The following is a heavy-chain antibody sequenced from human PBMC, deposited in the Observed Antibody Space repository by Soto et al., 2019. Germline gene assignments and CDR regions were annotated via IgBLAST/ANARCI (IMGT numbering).Heavy chain of an antibody. CDR2: INAGNDNT. Sequence: PLVQSGAEVKKPGASVKVSCKASGYAFSLYAIHWVRQAPGQRLEWMGWINAGNDNTKYSQNFQGRVTITRDTSASTVYMEVSSLRSEDTAFYYCAREGDGYKYDYWGQGTLVTVSS. J-gene: IGHJ4*02. CDR3: AREGDGYKYDY. CDR1: GYAFSLYA. D-gene: IGHD5-18*01. V-gene: IGHV1-3*01.